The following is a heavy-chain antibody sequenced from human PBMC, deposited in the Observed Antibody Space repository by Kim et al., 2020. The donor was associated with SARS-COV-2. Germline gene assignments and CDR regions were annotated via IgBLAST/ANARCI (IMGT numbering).Heavy chain of an antibody. Sequence: KIRVTISVDTSKDQFSLKLSSVTAADTAVYYCARPIDGYGSGSYYTYFDYWGQGTLVTVSS. J-gene: IGHJ4*02. CDR3: ARPIDGYGSGSYYTYFDY. D-gene: IGHD3-10*01. V-gene: IGHV4-39*01.